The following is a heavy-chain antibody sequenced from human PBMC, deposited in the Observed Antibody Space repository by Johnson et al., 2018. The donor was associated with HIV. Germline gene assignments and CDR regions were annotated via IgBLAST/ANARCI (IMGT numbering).Heavy chain of an antibody. D-gene: IGHD6-13*01. CDR1: GFTFSSYG. Sequence: QGQLVESGGGVVQPGGSLRLSCAASGFTFSSYGMHWVRQAPGKGLEWVAFIRYDGSNKYYADSVQGRFTIFRDNSENTLFLQMNRLRAEDTAVYYCARETGYSSSWHAFDMWGQGTMVTVSS. J-gene: IGHJ3*02. CDR3: ARETGYSSSWHAFDM. CDR2: IRYDGSNK. V-gene: IGHV3-30*02.